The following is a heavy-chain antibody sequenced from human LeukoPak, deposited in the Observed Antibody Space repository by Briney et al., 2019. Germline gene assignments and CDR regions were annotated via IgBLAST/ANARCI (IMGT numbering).Heavy chain of an antibody. V-gene: IGHV1-2*02. CDR1: GYTFTGYY. D-gene: IGHD2-15*01. CDR3: ARSLRVVIAARFDY. J-gene: IGHJ4*02. CDR2: INPNSGGT. Sequence: GASVKVSCKASGYTFTGYYMHWVRQAPGQGLEWMGWINPNSGGTNYAQKFQGRVTMTRDTSISTAYMELSRLRSDDTAVYYCARSLRVVIAARFDYWGQGTLVTVSS.